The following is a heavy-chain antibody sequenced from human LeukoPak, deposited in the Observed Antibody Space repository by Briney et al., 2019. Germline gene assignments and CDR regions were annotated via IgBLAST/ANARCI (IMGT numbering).Heavy chain of an antibody. CDR1: GGSISSYY. V-gene: IGHV4-59*01. D-gene: IGHD1-1*01. Sequence: PSETLCLTCTVSGGSISSYYWSWIRQPPGKGLEWIGYIYYSGSTNYNPSLKSRVTISVDTSKNQFSLKLSSVTAADTAVYYCARGNEGLVDYWGQGTLVTVSS. J-gene: IGHJ4*02. CDR3: ARGNEGLVDY. CDR2: IYYSGST.